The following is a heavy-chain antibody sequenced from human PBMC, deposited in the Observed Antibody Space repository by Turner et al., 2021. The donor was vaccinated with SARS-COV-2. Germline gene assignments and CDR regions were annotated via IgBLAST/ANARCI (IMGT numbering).Heavy chain of an antibody. V-gene: IGHV5-51*01. J-gene: IGHJ4*02. CDR1: GYSFTSYW. CDR2: IYPCDYDT. Sequence: EVQLVQSGAEVKKPGASLKISCKGSGYSFTSYWIAWVRQMPGKGLEWLGIIYPCDYDTGYSPSFQGQVTISADKSISTAYLQWSSLKASDTAMYYCARLPSPAGLLGHWGQGTLVTVSS. D-gene: IGHD3-22*01. CDR3: ARLPSPAGLLGH.